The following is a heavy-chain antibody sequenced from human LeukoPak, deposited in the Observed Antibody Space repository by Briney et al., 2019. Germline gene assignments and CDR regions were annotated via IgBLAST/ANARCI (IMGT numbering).Heavy chain of an antibody. V-gene: IGHV4-34*01. D-gene: IGHD4-23*01. CDR3: ARIADYGGNSDY. Sequence: PGGSLRLSCAASGFTFSSYAMSWIRQPPGKGLEWIGEINHSGSTNYNPSLKSRVTISVDTSKNQFSLKLSSVTAADTAVYYCARIADYGGNSDYWGQGTLVTVSS. J-gene: IGHJ4*02. CDR1: GFTFSSYA. CDR2: INHSGST.